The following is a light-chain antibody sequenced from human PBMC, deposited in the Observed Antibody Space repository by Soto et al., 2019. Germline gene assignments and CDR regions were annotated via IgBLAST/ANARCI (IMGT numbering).Light chain of an antibody. CDR3: QQSYSTLFT. CDR2: AAS. J-gene: IGKJ3*01. CDR1: QTIIRY. V-gene: IGKV1-39*01. Sequence: DIQMTQSPSSLSASVGDRVTITCRASQTIIRYLNWYQQKPGRAPNLLIYAASSLHTGVPSRFSASGSGTEFTLTISSRQPEDSATYYSQQSYSTLFTFGPGTRVEIK.